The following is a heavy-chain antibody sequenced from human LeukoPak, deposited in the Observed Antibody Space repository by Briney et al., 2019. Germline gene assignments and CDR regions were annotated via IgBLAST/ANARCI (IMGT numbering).Heavy chain of an antibody. V-gene: IGHV4-39*01. CDR3: ARRPYCSSTSCYVRNWFDP. J-gene: IGHJ5*02. D-gene: IGHD2-2*01. Sequence: SETLSLTCTVSGGSISSSSYYWGWIRQPPGKGLEWIGSIYYSGSTYYNPSLKSRVTISVDTSKNQFSLKLSSVTAADTAVYYCARRPYCSSTSCYVRNWFDPWGQGTLVTVSS. CDR2: IYYSGST. CDR1: GGSISSSSYY.